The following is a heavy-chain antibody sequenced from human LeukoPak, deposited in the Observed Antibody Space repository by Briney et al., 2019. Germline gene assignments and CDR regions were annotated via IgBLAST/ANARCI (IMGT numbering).Heavy chain of an antibody. V-gene: IGHV6-1*01. Sequence: SQTLSLTCAISGDSVSSNSAAWNWIRQSPSRGLGWLGRTYYRSKWYNDYAVSVKSRITINPDTSKNQFSLQLNSVTPEDTAVYYCAMGTRPLNWFDPWGQGTLVTVSS. CDR3: AMGTRPLNWFDP. J-gene: IGHJ5*02. CDR2: TYYRSKWYN. D-gene: IGHD5-18*01. CDR1: GDSVSSNSAA.